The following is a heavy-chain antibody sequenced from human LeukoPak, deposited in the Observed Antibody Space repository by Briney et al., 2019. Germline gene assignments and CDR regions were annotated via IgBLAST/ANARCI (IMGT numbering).Heavy chain of an antibody. CDR1: GGSISSYY. J-gene: IGHJ5*02. CDR3: ARGAPNYYDSSGYPIS. V-gene: IGHV4-59*08. Sequence: SETLSLTCTVSGGSISSYYWSWIRQPPGKGLEWIGYIYYSGSTNYNPSLKSRVTISVDTSKNQFSLKLSSVTAADTAVYYCARGAPNYYDSSGYPISWGQGTLVTVSS. CDR2: IYYSGST. D-gene: IGHD3-22*01.